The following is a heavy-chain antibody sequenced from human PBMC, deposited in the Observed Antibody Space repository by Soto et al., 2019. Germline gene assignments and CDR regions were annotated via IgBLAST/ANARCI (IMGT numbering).Heavy chain of an antibody. Sequence: QVQLVQSGAEVKKHGSSVKVSCKASGGNFNNYAISWVRQAPAQGLQWMGGIIPIIDTTHYAQKLQGRVTISADRGRTTVYMELTGLTSDDSATYFCAREPRVRDALSLWGQGTVVTVSS. J-gene: IGHJ3*01. CDR1: GGNFNNYA. V-gene: IGHV1-69*06. CDR3: AREPRVRDALSL. D-gene: IGHD3-10*02. CDR2: IIPIIDTT.